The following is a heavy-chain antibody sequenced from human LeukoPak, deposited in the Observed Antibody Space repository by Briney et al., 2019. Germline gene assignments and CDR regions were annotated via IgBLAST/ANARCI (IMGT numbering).Heavy chain of an antibody. V-gene: IGHV1-69*01. CDR3: ARGGRELLGAVDY. J-gene: IGHJ4*02. D-gene: IGHD1-26*01. Sequence: SVKVSCKASGGTFSSYAISWVRQAPGQGLEWMGGIIPIFGTANYAQKFQGRVTITADGSTSTAYMELSSLRSEDTAVYYCARGGRELLGAVDYWGQGTLVTVSS. CDR1: GGTFSSYA. CDR2: IIPIFGTA.